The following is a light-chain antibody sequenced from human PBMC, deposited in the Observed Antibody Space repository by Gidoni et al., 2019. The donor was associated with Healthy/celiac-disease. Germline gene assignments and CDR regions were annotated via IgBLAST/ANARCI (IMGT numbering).Light chain of an antibody. J-gene: IGKJ5*01. CDR2: AAS. V-gene: IGKV1-12*01. CDR3: RQDNSFPIT. Sequence: DIQMTQSTSSVSASVGDRVTITRRASQGISSWLAWYQQKPGKAPKPLIYAASSLQSGVPSRCSGSGAGTDFTLTISSRQPEDFATDYCRQDNSFPITFGQGTRLEIK. CDR1: QGISSW.